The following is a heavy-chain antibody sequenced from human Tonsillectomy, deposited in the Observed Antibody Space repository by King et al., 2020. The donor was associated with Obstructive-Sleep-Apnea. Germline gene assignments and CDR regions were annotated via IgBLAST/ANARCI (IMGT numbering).Heavy chain of an antibody. CDR2: IYSVGST. D-gene: IGHD6-19*01. Sequence: VQLVESGGGLVQPGGSLRLSCAASGFTVSNNYMNWVRQAPGKGLEWVSVIYSVGSTYYADSVKGRFTISRDNSTNTLCLQMNSLRAEDTAVYYCTRDRGGVAGTWGQGTLVTVSS. CDR1: GFTVSNNY. CDR3: TRDRGGVAGT. J-gene: IGHJ4*02. V-gene: IGHV3-66*01.